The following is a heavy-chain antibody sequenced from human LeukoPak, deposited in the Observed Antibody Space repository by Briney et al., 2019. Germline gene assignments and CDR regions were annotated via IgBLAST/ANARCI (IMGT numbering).Heavy chain of an antibody. CDR3: AKARIAAAGFDY. V-gene: IGHV3-21*04. CDR2: ISSSSSYI. CDR1: GFTFSSYS. D-gene: IGHD6-13*01. J-gene: IGHJ4*02. Sequence: GGSLRLSCAASGFTFSSYSMNWVRQAPGKGLEWVSSISSSSSYIYYADSVKGRFTISRDNAKNSLYVQMNSLRAEDTALYHCAKARIAAAGFDYWGQGTLVTVSS.